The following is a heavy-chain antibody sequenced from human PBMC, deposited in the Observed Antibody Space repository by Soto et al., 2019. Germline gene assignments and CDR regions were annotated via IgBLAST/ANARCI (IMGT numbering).Heavy chain of an antibody. Sequence: GASVKVSCKASGYTFTSYGISWVRQAPGQGLEWMGRISAYNGNTNYAQRLQGRVIMTTDTSASTAYMEMGSLTSDDTAVYYCARGSGDYVWGSYRPSYFDYWGQGTLVTVSS. CDR3: ARGSGDYVWGSYRPSYFDY. CDR2: ISAYNGNT. CDR1: GYTFTSYG. J-gene: IGHJ4*02. D-gene: IGHD3-16*02. V-gene: IGHV1-18*01.